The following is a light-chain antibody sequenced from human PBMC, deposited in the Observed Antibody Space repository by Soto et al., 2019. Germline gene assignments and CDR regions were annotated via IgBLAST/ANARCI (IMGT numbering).Light chain of an antibody. CDR1: QSVTSSC. CDR2: TTS. Sequence: EIVLTQSPGTLSLSPGERATLSCTASQSVTSSCLAWYQRKPGQAPRLLIHTTSIRATDIPDRFSGSGSGTDFTLTISRLEPEDSAVYYCQQYGSSYTFGQGTKLEIK. V-gene: IGKV3-20*01. CDR3: QQYGSSYT. J-gene: IGKJ2*01.